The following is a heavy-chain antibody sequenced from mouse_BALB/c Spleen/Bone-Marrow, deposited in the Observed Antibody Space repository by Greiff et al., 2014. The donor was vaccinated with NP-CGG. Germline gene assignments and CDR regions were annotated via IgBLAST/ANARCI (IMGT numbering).Heavy chain of an antibody. J-gene: IGHJ2*01. Sequence: EVQLQESGGGLVQPGGSLRLSCATSGFTFTDYYTNWVRQPPGKALEWLGFIRNKANGYTTEYSASVKGRFTISRDNSQNILYLQMNTLRAEDSATYYCARDKGRVFFDYWGQGTTLTVSS. CDR3: ARDKGRVFFDY. V-gene: IGHV7-3*02. CDR2: IRNKANGYTT. CDR1: GFTFTDYY.